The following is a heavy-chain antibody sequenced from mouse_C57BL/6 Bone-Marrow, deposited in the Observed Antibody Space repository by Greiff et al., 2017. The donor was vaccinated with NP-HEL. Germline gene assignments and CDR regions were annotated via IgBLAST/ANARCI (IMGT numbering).Heavy chain of an antibody. J-gene: IGHJ4*01. V-gene: IGHV5-4*01. Sequence: EVKLMESGGGLVKPGGSLKLSCAASGFTFSSYAMSWVRQTPEKRLEWVATISDGGSYTYYPDNVKGRFTISRDNAKNNLYLQMSHLKSEDTAKYYCARDYYGSSYAMDYWGQGTSVTVSS. CDR3: ARDYYGSSYAMDY. D-gene: IGHD1-1*01. CDR1: GFTFSSYA. CDR2: ISDGGSYT.